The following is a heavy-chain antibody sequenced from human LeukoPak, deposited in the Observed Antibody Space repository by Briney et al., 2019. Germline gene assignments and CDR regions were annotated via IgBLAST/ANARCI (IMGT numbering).Heavy chain of an antibody. J-gene: IGHJ4*02. CDR1: GFTFSSYS. D-gene: IGHD3-22*01. CDR2: ISSSSSYI. Sequence: NPGGSLRLSCAASGFTFSSYSMSWVRQAPGKGLEWVSSISSSSSYIYYADSVKGRFTISRDNAKNSLYLQMNSLRAEDTAVYYCARALPDSSGYYPIYFDYWGQGTLVTVSS. V-gene: IGHV3-21*01. CDR3: ARALPDSSGYYPIYFDY.